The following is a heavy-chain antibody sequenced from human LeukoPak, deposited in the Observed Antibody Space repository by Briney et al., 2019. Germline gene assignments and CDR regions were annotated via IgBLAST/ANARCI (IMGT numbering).Heavy chain of an antibody. CDR1: GGSINSYY. CDR2: IYSSGST. D-gene: IGHD3-22*01. V-gene: IGHV4-59*01. Sequence: SETLSLTCTVSGGSINSYYWSWIRQPPGKGLEWIGYIYSSGSTNYNPSLKSRVTISVDTSKNQFSLKLSSVTAADTAVYYCATYDSSGYYLGHWGQGTLVTVSS. CDR3: ATYDSSGYYLGH. J-gene: IGHJ4*02.